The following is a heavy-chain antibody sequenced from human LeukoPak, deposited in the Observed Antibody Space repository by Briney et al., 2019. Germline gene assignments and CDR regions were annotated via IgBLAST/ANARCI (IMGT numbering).Heavy chain of an antibody. CDR3: ARDGVRGGLGDSRGGPIDY. D-gene: IGHD6-13*01. Sequence: SVKVSCKASGGTFSSYAISWVRQAPGQGLEWMGRIIPILGIANYAQKFQGRVTITADKSTSTAYMELSSLRSEDTAVCYCARDGVRGGLGDSRGGPIDYWGQGTLVTVSS. J-gene: IGHJ4*02. V-gene: IGHV1-69*04. CDR1: GGTFSSYA. CDR2: IIPILGIA.